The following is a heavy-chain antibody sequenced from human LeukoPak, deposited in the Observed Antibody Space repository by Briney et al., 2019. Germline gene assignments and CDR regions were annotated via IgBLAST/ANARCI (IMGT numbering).Heavy chain of an antibody. V-gene: IGHV5-51*01. D-gene: IGHD6-19*01. J-gene: IGHJ4*02. Sequence: GESLKISCKGSGYSFASHWIGWVRQRPGKGLEWMGIIYAGDSDTRYSPSFQGQVTISADKSISTAYLQWSSLKASDTAMYYCARHPSYSSGWPLDYWGQGTLVTVPS. CDR3: ARHPSYSSGWPLDY. CDR1: GYSFASHW. CDR2: IYAGDSDT.